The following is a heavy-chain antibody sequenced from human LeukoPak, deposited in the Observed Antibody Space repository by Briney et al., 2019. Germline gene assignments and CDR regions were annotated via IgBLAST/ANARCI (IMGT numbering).Heavy chain of an antibody. D-gene: IGHD3-10*01. CDR3: ARENTLVRGTRNPFDY. V-gene: IGHV6-1*01. Sequence: SQTLSLTCAISGVSVSSNDAVWNWIRQSPSRGLEWLGRTYYRSKWYYDYAVSVTSRITINPDTSKNQFSLQLNSVTPGDTAVYYCARENTLVRGTRNPFDYWGQGTLVTVSS. CDR2: TYYRSKWYY. CDR1: GVSVSSNDAV. J-gene: IGHJ4*02.